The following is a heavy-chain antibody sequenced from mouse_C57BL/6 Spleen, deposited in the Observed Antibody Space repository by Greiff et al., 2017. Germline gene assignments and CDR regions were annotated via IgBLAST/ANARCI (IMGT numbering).Heavy chain of an antibody. CDR3: ARELTGTRGY. CDR1: GYTFTSYW. Sequence: QVQLQQPGAELVKPGASVKLSCKASGYTFTSYWMQWVKQRPGQGLEWIGEIDPSDSYTNYNQKFKGKATLTVDTSSSTAYMQLSSLTAEDSAVYYCARELTGTRGYWGQGTTLTVSS. D-gene: IGHD4-1*01. J-gene: IGHJ2*01. CDR2: IDPSDSYT. V-gene: IGHV1-50*01.